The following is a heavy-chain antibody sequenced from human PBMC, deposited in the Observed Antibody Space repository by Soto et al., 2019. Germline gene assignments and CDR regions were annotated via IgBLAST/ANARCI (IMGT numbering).Heavy chain of an antibody. CDR2: ISAYNGNT. CDR1: GYSFTSYG. J-gene: IGHJ4*02. D-gene: IGHD5-18*01. Sequence: QVQVVQSGAEVKKPGATVTVSCKASGYSFTSYGISWVRQAPGQVLEWMGWISAYNGNTNYAQKLQCRITMTTDTPTSTAYMELRSLRSDDTAVYYCARPRGYSYGFDYWGQGTLVTVSS. CDR3: ARPRGYSYGFDY. V-gene: IGHV1-18*01.